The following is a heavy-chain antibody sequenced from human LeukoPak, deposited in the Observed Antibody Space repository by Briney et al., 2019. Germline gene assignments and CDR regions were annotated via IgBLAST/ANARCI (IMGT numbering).Heavy chain of an antibody. CDR1: GGTFSSYA. V-gene: IGHV1-69*04. D-gene: IGHD3-10*01. Sequence: SVKVSCKASGGTFSSYAISWVRQAPGQGLEWMGRIIPILGIANYAQKFQGRVTITADKSTSTAYMELSSLRSEDTAVYYCARDRMVRGVITLFDYWGRGTLVTVSS. J-gene: IGHJ2*01. CDR2: IIPILGIA. CDR3: ARDRMVRGVITLFDY.